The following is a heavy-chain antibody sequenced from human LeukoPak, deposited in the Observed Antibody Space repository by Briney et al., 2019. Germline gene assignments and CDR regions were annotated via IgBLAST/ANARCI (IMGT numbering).Heavy chain of an antibody. V-gene: IGHV4-38-2*02. CDR2: ISHSGST. CDR1: GYSISSGYY. J-gene: IGHJ4*02. CDR3: ARVKTHYEILTGYSVTYYFDY. Sequence: SETLSLTCTVSGYSISSGYYWGCIRQPPGKGLEWIGSISHSGSTYYNPSLKSRVTISVDTSKNQFSLKLSSVTAADTAVYYCARVKTHYEILTGYSVTYYFDYWGQGTLVTVSS. D-gene: IGHD3-9*01.